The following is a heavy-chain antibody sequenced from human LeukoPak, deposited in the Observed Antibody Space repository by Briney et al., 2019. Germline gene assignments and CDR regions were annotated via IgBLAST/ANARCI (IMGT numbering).Heavy chain of an antibody. D-gene: IGHD6-6*01. V-gene: IGHV4-39*07. CDR3: ARDAAGGDSSSPFFDY. CDR2: IYYSGST. Sequence: SETLSLTCTVSGGSISSSSYYWGWIRQPPGKGLEWIGSIYYSGSTYYNPSLKSRVTISVDTSKNQFSLKLSSVTAADTAVYYCARDAAGGDSSSPFFDYWGQGTLVTVSS. J-gene: IGHJ4*02. CDR1: GGSISSSSYY.